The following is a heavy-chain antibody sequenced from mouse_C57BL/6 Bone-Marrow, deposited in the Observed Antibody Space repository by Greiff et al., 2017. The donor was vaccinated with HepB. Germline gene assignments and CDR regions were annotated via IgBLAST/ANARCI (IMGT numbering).Heavy chain of an antibody. J-gene: IGHJ2*01. Sequence: VKLMESGAELARPGASVKLSCKASGYTFTSYGISWVKQRTGQGLEWIGEIYPRSGNTYYNEKFKGKATLTADKSSSTAYMELRSLTSEDSAVYFWARTYYDYDGLDYWGQGTTLTVSS. D-gene: IGHD2-4*01. CDR1: GYTFTSYG. V-gene: IGHV1-81*01. CDR2: IYPRSGNT. CDR3: ARTYYDYDGLDY.